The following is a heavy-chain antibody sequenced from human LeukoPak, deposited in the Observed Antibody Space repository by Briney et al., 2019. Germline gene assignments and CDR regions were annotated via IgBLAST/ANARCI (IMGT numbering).Heavy chain of an antibody. J-gene: IGHJ4*02. CDR2: FDPEDGET. CDR3: ATFSRQLLNFDY. Sequence: GASVKVSCKVSGYTLTELSMHWVRQAPGKGLEWMGGFDPEDGETIYAQKFQGGVTMTEDTSTDTAYMELSSLRSEDTAVYYCATFSRQLLNFDYWGQGTLVTVSS. V-gene: IGHV1-24*01. CDR1: GYTLTELS. D-gene: IGHD2-2*01.